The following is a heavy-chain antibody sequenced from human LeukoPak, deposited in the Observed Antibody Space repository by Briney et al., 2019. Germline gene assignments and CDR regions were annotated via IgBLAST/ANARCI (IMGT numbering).Heavy chain of an antibody. D-gene: IGHD4-17*01. CDR3: ARYTAVSSPGPFDI. Sequence: GGSLRLSCAASGFTFSSYWMSWVRQAPGKGLEWVANIKQDGSEKYYMDSVKGRFTISRDNAKNSVYLQMNSLRVEDTAMYYCARYTAVSSPGPFDIWGQGTTVTVSS. J-gene: IGHJ3*02. V-gene: IGHV3-7*03. CDR1: GFTFSSYW. CDR2: IKQDGSEK.